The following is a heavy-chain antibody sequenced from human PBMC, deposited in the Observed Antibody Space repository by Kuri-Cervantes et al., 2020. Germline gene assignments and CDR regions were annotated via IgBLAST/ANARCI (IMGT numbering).Heavy chain of an antibody. CDR3: ARGPSVANVLTH. V-gene: IGHV3-7*01. J-gene: IGHJ4*02. D-gene: IGHD2-8*01. Sequence: GGSLRLSCAASGFTFSSYWMSWVRQTPGKGLEWVANIKQDGSEKYYVDSVKGRFTISRDNAKNSLYLQMNSLRVDDAAVYYCARGPSVANVLTHWGQGTLVTVSS. CDR1: GFTFSSYW. CDR2: IKQDGSEK.